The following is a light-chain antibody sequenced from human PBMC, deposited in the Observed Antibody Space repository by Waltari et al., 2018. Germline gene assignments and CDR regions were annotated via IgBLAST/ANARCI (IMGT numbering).Light chain of an antibody. J-gene: IGKJ3*01. V-gene: IGKV4-1*01. CDR3: QQYYNTPFT. CDR1: QSVLYSSNNKNY. Sequence: DIVMTQSPDSLAVSLGERATINCKSSQSVLYSSNNKNYLTWYQKKPGQPTKLLIYWASTRESGVPDRFSGSGSGTDFTLTISSLQAEDVAVYYCQQYYNTPFTFGPGTKVDVK. CDR2: WAS.